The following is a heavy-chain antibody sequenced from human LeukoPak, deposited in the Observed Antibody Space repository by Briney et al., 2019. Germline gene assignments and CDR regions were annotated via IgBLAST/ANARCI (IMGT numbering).Heavy chain of an antibody. CDR1: GSSISSGSYY. Sequence: PSQTLSLTCTVSGSSISSGSYYWSWIRQPAGKGLEWIGRIYTSGSTNYNPSLKSRVTISVDTSKNQFSLKLSSVTAADTAVYYCAREFSAGYYYYYYMDVWGKGTTVTVSS. CDR3: AREFSAGYYYYYYMDV. D-gene: IGHD2-15*01. J-gene: IGHJ6*03. V-gene: IGHV4-61*02. CDR2: IYTSGST.